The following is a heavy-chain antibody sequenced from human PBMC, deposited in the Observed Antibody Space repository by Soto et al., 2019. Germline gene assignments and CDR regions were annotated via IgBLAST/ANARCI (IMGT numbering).Heavy chain of an antibody. V-gene: IGHV5-51*01. J-gene: IGHJ3*02. CDR3: ARQGDMAATPADAFDI. D-gene: IGHD6-19*01. CDR1: DYSFNTYW. CDR2: IYPGDSDA. Sequence: PGESLKISCKGSDYSFNTYWIAWVRQMPGKGLEWMGIIYPGDSDARYSPSFAGQVTISVDKSITTAYLHWSSLEASDSAVYYCARQGDMAATPADAFDIWGQGTLVTVSS.